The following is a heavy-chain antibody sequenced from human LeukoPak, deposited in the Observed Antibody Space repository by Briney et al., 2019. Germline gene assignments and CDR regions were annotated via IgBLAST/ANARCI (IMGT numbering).Heavy chain of an antibody. Sequence: SETLSLTCAVYGGSFSGYYWSWIRQPPGKGLEWIGEINHSGRTNYNPSLKSRVTISVDTSKNQFSLKLSSVTAADTAVYYCARGRCSYGFASKATPVDYWGQGTLVTVSS. CDR2: INHSGRT. D-gene: IGHD5-18*01. CDR3: ARGRCSYGFASKATPVDY. J-gene: IGHJ4*02. CDR1: GGSFSGYY. V-gene: IGHV4-34*01.